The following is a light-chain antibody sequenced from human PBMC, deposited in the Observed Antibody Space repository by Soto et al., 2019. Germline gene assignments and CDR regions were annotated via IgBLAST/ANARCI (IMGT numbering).Light chain of an antibody. CDR1: QSINNNY. J-gene: IGKJ2*01. V-gene: IGKV3-20*01. CDR2: GSS. Sequence: EVVLTQSPGTLSLSPGERATLSCRGSQSINNNYLAWYQQRPGQAPRLLIYGSSDRATRIPDRFSGSGSGTDFTLTISRLEPEDFAVYYCHQYGSSPPYTFGQGTKLEI. CDR3: HQYGSSPPYT.